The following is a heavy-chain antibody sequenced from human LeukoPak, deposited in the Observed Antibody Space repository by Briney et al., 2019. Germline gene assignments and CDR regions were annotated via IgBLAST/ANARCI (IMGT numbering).Heavy chain of an antibody. CDR1: GDSISGDY. D-gene: IGHD2-21*01. CDR2: IYYTGAT. CDR3: ARLQGDSTAVFDY. V-gene: IGHV4-59*01. J-gene: IGHJ4*02. Sequence: SETLSLTCTVSGDSISGDYWSWIRQPPGKGLEWVAYIYYTGATNYNPSLKSRATIAVDTSKNQFSLRLPSVTAADTAVYYCARLQGDSTAVFDYWGRGTLVSVSS.